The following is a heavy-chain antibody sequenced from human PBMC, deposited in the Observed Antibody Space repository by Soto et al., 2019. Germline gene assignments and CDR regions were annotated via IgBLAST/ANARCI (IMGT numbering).Heavy chain of an antibody. J-gene: IGHJ4*02. CDR3: ARHHRDDSSGYYQYFGY. V-gene: IGHV4-39*01. Sequence: PWETLSLTCSVSGGSISSSSFYWGWIRQPPGKGLEWIGSIYYSGSTHYNPSLQSRVTISVDTSKNQFSLKLSSVTAADTAVYYCARHHRDDSSGYYQYFGYWGQGTLVTVSS. CDR1: GGSISSSSFY. D-gene: IGHD3-22*01. CDR2: IYYSGST.